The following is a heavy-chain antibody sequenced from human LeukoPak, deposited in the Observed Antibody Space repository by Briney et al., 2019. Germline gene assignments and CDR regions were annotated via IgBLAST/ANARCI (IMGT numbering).Heavy chain of an antibody. CDR2: IYTSGST. J-gene: IGHJ6*03. CDR3: SRGYDFWSGYPSGYMDV. D-gene: IGHD3-3*01. V-gene: IGHV4-61*02. CDR1: GGSISSGSYY. Sequence: PSETLSLTCTVSGGSISSGSYYWSWIRRPAGKGLEWIGRIYTSGSTNYNPSLKSRVTISVDTSKNQFSLKLSSVTAADTAVYYCSRGYDFWSGYPSGYMDVWGKGTTVTVSS.